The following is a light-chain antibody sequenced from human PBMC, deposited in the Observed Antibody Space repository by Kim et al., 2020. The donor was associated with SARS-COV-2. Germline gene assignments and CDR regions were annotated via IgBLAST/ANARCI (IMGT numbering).Light chain of an antibody. Sequence: NTVNWYQQFPGAAPKLLIYSNDDRPSGVPDRFSGSKSGTSASLAISGLQSDDESDYYCAAWDDSLNTVVFGGGTKLTVL. CDR1: NT. CDR3: AAWDDSLNTVV. CDR2: SND. J-gene: IGLJ2*01. V-gene: IGLV1-44*01.